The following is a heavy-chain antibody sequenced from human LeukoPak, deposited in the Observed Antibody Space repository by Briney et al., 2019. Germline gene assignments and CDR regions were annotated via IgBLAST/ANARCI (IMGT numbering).Heavy chain of an antibody. CDR2: ISGSGGST. Sequence: GGSLRLSCAASGFTFSSYAMSWVRQAPGKGLEWVSAISGSGGSTYYADSVKGRFTISRDKSKNTLYLQMNSLRAEDTALYYCASISIAAAGGPLDYWGQGTLVTVSS. CDR1: GFTFSSYA. J-gene: IGHJ4*02. D-gene: IGHD6-13*01. V-gene: IGHV3-23*01. CDR3: ASISIAAAGGPLDY.